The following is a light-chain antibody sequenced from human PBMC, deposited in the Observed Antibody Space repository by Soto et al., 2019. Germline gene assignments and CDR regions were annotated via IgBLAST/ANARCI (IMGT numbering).Light chain of an antibody. J-gene: IGKJ1*01. CDR2: LGS. CDR1: QSLLYSDGYNY. Sequence: DIVVTQSQLSLPVTPAESASISCRSSQSLLYSDGYNYLDWYLQKPGQSPQLLIYLGSNRASGVPDRFSGRGSGTEFTLTITSLQSEDFAVYYCQQYNDRLWTFGQGTKV. CDR3: QQYNDRLWT. V-gene: IGKV2-28*01.